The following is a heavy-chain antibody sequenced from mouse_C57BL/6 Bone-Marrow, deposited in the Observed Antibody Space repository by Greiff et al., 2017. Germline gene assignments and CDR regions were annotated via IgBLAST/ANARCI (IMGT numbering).Heavy chain of an antibody. D-gene: IGHD2-4*01. V-gene: IGHV1-9*01. CDR1: GYTFTGYW. CDR2: ILPGSGST. CDR3: AQGDDYDDGFYYFDY. Sequence: VQLQQSGAELMKPGASVKLSCKATGYTFTGYWIEWVKQRPGHGLEWIGEILPGSGSTNYNEKFKGKATFTADTSSNTAYMQLSSLTTEDSAIYDCAQGDDYDDGFYYFDYWGQGTTLTVSS. J-gene: IGHJ2*01.